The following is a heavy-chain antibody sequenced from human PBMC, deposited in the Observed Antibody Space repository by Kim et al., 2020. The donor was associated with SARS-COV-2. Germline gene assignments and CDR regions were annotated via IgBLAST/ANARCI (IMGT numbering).Heavy chain of an antibody. CDR2: IWYDGSNK. CDR1: GFTFSSYG. CDR3: AKSTVTTHDAFDI. Sequence: GGSLRRSCAASGFTFSSYGMHWVRQAPGKGLEWVAVIWYDGSNKYYADSVKGRFTISRDNSKNTLYLQMNSLRAEDTAVYYCAKSTVTTHDAFDIWGQGTMVTVSS. J-gene: IGHJ3*02. D-gene: IGHD4-17*01. V-gene: IGHV3-33*06.